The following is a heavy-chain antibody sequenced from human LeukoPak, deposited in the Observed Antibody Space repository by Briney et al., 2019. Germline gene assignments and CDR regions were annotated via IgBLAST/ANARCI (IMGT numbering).Heavy chain of an antibody. CDR1: GGSISRGSYF. CDR2: FYTSGNP. V-gene: IGHV4-61*02. J-gene: IGHJ4*02. CDR3: ARGGIPDY. D-gene: IGHD2-21*01. Sequence: SETLSLTCTVSGGSISRGSYFWSWIRQPAGKGLEWIGRFYTSGNPNYNPSLKSRVTISVDTSRNQFSLKLSSVTAADTAVYYCARGGIPDYWGQGILVTVSS.